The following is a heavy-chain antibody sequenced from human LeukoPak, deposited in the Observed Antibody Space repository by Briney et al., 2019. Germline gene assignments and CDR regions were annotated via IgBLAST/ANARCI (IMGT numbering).Heavy chain of an antibody. CDR1: GFTFSSYS. CDR2: ISSSSSTI. V-gene: IGHV3-48*01. Sequence: GGSLRLSCAASGFTFSSYSMNWVRQAPGKGLEWVSYISSSSSTIYYADSVKGRFTISRDNAKNSLYLQMNSLRAEDTAVYYCASFSDTAMGPTNWFDPWGQGTLVTVSS. J-gene: IGHJ5*02. D-gene: IGHD5-18*01. CDR3: ASFSDTAMGPTNWFDP.